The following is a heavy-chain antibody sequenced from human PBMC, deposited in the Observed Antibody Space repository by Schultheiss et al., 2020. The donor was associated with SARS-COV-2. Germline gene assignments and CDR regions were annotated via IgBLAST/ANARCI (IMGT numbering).Heavy chain of an antibody. V-gene: IGHV1-8*01. D-gene: IGHD6-13*01. J-gene: IGHJ6*02. CDR3: ASPGMDSSSWYTRDYYYYYGMDV. CDR2: MNPNSGNT. CDR1: GYTFTSYD. Sequence: ASVKVSCKASGYTFTSYDINWVRQATGQGLEWMGWMNPNSGNTGYAQKFQGRVTMTRNTSISTAYMELSSLRSEDTAVYYCASPGMDSSSWYTRDYYYYYGMDVWGQGTTVTVSS.